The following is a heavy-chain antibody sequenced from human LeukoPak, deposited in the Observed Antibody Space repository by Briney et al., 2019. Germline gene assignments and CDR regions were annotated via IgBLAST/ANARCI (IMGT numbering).Heavy chain of an antibody. V-gene: IGHV1-69*08. CDR1: GGTVSDYS. CDR3: VRSGYDYDWFDP. J-gene: IGHJ5*02. D-gene: IGHD5-12*01. CDR2: IIPLLGTT. Sequence: SVMVSCKASGGTVSDYSISWVRQAPGQGLEWMGRIIPLLGTTHCAQNFQDRFTMTADKSTTSVYMELSSLRSEDTAVYYCVRSGYDYDWFDPWGQGTLVTVSS.